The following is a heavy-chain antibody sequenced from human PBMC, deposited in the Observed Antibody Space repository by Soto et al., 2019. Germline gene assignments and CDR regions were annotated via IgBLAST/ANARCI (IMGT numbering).Heavy chain of an antibody. D-gene: IGHD3-22*01. CDR2: ISAYNGNT. CDR3: ARGYDSSGYYYAPLDY. V-gene: IGHV1-18*01. Sequence: ASVKVSCKASGYTFTSYGISWVRQAPGQGLEWMGWISAYNGNTNYAQKLQGRVTMTADTSTSTAYMELRSLRSDDTAVYYCARGYDSSGYYYAPLDYWGQGTLITVSS. J-gene: IGHJ4*02. CDR1: GYTFTSYG.